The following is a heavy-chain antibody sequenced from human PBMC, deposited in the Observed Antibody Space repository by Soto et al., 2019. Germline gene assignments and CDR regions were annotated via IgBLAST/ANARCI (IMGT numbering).Heavy chain of an antibody. CDR1: GYIFKNYA. CDR2: IIPVFGTP. V-gene: IGHV1-69*01. Sequence: QVQLVQSGAEVKETGSSVKVSCKSSGYIFKNYAVTWLRQAPGQGREWRGGIIPVFGTPDYSQKFRGRVTITADESTSTVYMELRSLTSEDTAVYYCARHLYDYVWGSYRHWGQGTLVTVSS. D-gene: IGHD3-16*02. CDR3: ARHLYDYVWGSYRH. J-gene: IGHJ4*02.